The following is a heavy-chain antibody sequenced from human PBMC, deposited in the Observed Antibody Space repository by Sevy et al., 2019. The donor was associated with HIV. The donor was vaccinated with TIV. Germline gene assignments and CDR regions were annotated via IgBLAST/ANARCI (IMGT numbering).Heavy chain of an antibody. CDR1: GFTFSSYG. Sequence: GGSLRLSCAASGFTFSSYGMHWVRQAPGKGLEWVAVISYDGSNKYYADSVKGRFTISRDNSKNTLYLQMNSLRAEDTAVYCCAKDLAVTQSYIYYYYGMDVWGQGTTVTVSS. CDR2: ISYDGSNK. D-gene: IGHD3-16*01. J-gene: IGHJ6*02. CDR3: AKDLAVTQSYIYYYYGMDV. V-gene: IGHV3-30*18.